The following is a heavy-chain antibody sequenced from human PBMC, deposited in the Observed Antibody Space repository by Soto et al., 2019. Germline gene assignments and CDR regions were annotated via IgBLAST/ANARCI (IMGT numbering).Heavy chain of an antibody. D-gene: IGHD1-1*01. CDR1: GYNFNDYF. CDR2: IKPRSGET. CDR3: AADTGADTFDY. V-gene: IGHV1-2*02. J-gene: IGHJ4*02. Sequence: QVHLVQSGDEVGEPGASVKVSCKASGYNFNDYFMHWVRQAPGQGLEWMGWIKPRSGETKYEQKFHGRVTLTSDMSISTAYMELTLVTSDDTAVYFCAADTGADTFDYWGQGTLVIVST.